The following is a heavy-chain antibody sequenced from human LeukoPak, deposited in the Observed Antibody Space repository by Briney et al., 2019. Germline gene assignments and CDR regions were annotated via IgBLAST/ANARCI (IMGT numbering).Heavy chain of an antibody. CDR3: ARDSDFAYSRSYWLDY. V-gene: IGHV3-33*01. D-gene: IGHD1-26*01. CDR2: IWYDGSNK. CDR1: GFTFSSYG. Sequence: GRSLRLSCAASGFTFSSYGMHWVRQAPGKGLEWVAVIWYDGSNKYYADSVKGRFTISRDNSKNTLYLQMNSLRAEDTAVYYCARDSDFAYSRSYWLDYWGQGTLVTVSS. J-gene: IGHJ4*02.